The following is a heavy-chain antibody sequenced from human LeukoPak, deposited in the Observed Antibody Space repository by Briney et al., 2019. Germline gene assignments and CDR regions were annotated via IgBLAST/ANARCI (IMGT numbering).Heavy chain of an antibody. V-gene: IGHV3-74*01. J-gene: IGHJ4*02. CDR1: GFSFSIHW. Sequence: GGSLRLSCAASGFSFSIHWVHWVRQAPGKGLVWVSRINPEGGSTNYADSVKGRFTISRDNAKKTLYLQMNSLRAEDTAAYYCARDKMDYWGQGILVTVST. CDR3: ARDKMDY. CDR2: INPEGGST.